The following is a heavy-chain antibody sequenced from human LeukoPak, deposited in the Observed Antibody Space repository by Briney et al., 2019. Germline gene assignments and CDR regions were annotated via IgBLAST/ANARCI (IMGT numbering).Heavy chain of an antibody. CDR2: ISHTEGT. Sequence: PSETLSLTCGVFGVSINDYYWSWVRQPPGKGMEWIGEISHTEGTRYNPSRESRVAMSVGSSENQLSLKLIFVTAADTAVYYCARIRCGHSGFLCYNHWGLGTLVTVSS. CDR1: GVSINDYY. CDR3: ARIRCGHSGFLCYNH. V-gene: IGHV4-34*01. D-gene: IGHD2-21*01. J-gene: IGHJ4*02.